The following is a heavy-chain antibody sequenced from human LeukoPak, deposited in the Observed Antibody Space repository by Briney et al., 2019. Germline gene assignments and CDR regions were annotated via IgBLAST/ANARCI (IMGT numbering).Heavy chain of an antibody. D-gene: IGHD3-10*01. CDR3: ARDSPGV. J-gene: IGHJ4*02. CDR2: IWYDGSNQ. CDR1: GFTFSSFD. Sequence: GGSLRLACAASGFTFSSFDMHWVRQVPGKGLEWLAIIWYDGSNQHYGDSVKGRLTISRDNVNNTLHLHMTGLRAEDTAIYYCARDSPGVWGQGALVTVSS. V-gene: IGHV3-33*01.